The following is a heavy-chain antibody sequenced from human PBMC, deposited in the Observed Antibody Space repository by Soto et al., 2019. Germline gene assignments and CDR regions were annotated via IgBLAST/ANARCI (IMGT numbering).Heavy chain of an antibody. CDR3: ATGVKRQRLLLTFRN. V-gene: IGHV1-24*01. CDR2: FDPEDGET. Sequence: ASVKVSCKVSGYTLTELSMHWVRQAPGKGLEWMGGFDPEDGETIYAQKFQGRVTMTEDTSTDTAYMELSSLRSEDTAVYYCATGVKRQRLLLTFRNRGQRTLVTVSS. CDR1: GYTLTELS. D-gene: IGHD2-15*01. J-gene: IGHJ4*02.